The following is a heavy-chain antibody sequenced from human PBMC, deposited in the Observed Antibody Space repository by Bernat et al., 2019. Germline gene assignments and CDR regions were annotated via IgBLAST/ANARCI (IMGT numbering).Heavy chain of an antibody. D-gene: IGHD6-13*01. CDR3: ARDLSHKIRYSSSLGNDY. V-gene: IGHV3-7*03. CDR2: IKQDGSEK. Sequence: EVQLVESGGGLVQPGGSLRLSCAASGFTFSSYWMSWVRQAPGKGLEWVANIKQDGSEKYYVDSVKGRFTISRDNAKNSLYLQMNSLRAEDTAVYYCARDLSHKIRYSSSLGNDYWGQGTLVTVSS. J-gene: IGHJ4*02. CDR1: GFTFSSYW.